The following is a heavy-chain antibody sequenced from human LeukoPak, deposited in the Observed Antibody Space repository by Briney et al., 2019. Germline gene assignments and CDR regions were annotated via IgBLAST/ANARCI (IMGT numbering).Heavy chain of an antibody. V-gene: IGHV4-31*03. CDR1: GGSISSGGSY. CDR2: IYYSGST. D-gene: IGHD1-26*01. CDR3: ARSHSGSYPDIDY. Sequence: ASETLSLTCTVSGGSISSGGSYWSWIRQPPEKGLEWIGYIYYSGSTYYNPSLKSRVTISVDTSKNQFSLKLSSVTAADTAVYYCARSHSGSYPDIDYWGQGTLVTVSS. J-gene: IGHJ4*02.